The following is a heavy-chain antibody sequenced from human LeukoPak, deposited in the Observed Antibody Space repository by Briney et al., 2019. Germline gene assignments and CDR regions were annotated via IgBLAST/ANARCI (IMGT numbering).Heavy chain of an antibody. V-gene: IGHV3-23*01. D-gene: IGHD6-19*01. CDR2: ISGRGASK. CDR3: ARDVAPHVAGTGGY. Sequence: GSLSLSCAVSGLTFNNYAMSWVRQAPGKGLEWVSGISGRGASKYYADSVKGRFTISRDNSKNTLYLQMNSLRAEDTAVYYCARDVAPHVAGTGGYWGQGTLVTVSS. J-gene: IGHJ4*02. CDR1: GLTFNNYA.